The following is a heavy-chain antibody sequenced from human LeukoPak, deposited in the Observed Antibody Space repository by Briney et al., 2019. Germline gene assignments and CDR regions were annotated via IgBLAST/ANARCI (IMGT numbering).Heavy chain of an antibody. Sequence: PSETLSLTCTVSGGSISSYYWSWIRQPPGKGLEWIGYIFYSGSTNNNPSLKGRVTISVDTSKNQFSLNLSSVTAADTAVYYCARALYYYDSSGPLPLKWGQGTLVTVSS. D-gene: IGHD3-22*01. CDR3: ARALYYYDSSGPLPLK. V-gene: IGHV4-59*01. J-gene: IGHJ4*02. CDR1: GGSISSYY. CDR2: IFYSGST.